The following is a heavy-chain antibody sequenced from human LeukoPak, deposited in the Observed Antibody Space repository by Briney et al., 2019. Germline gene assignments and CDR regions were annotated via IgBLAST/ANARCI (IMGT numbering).Heavy chain of an antibody. V-gene: IGHV3-23*01. D-gene: IGHD4-17*01. CDR1: GFTVSANS. CDR3: AKAARDPDYGQYFDY. J-gene: IGHJ4*02. Sequence: GGSLRLSCTVSGFTVSANSMSWVRQAPGKGLEWVSAISGSGGSTYYADSVKGRFTISRDNSKNTLYLQMNSLRAEDTAVYYCAKAARDPDYGQYFDYWGQGTLVTVSS. CDR2: ISGSGGST.